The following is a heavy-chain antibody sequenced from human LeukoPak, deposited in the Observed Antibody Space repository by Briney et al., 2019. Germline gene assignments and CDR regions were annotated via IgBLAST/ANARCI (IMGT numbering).Heavy chain of an antibody. CDR1: GYTFTSYA. Sequence: ASVKVSCKASGYTFTSYAMNWVRQAPGQGLEWMGWINTNTGNPTYAQGFTGRFVFSLDTSVSTAYLQISSLKAEDTAVYYCARGDIVLMVYATYNWFDPWGQGTLVTVSS. D-gene: IGHD2-8*01. J-gene: IGHJ5*02. CDR2: INTNTGNP. CDR3: ARGDIVLMVYATYNWFDP. V-gene: IGHV7-4-1*02.